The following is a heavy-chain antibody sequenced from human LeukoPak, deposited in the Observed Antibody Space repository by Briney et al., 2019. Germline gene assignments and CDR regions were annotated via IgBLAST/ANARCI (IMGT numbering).Heavy chain of an antibody. CDR2: TIPFLDTP. J-gene: IGHJ5*02. Sequence: SVKVSCTALGGTFRHHAVSWVRQAPGQGLEWMGGTIPFLDTPQYAQRFQGRLTITTDESTITAYMELNSLESDDTAVYYCAREKTGDGHNFNWFDPWGQGTLVTVSS. D-gene: IGHD5-24*01. CDR1: GGTFRHHA. V-gene: IGHV1-69*05. CDR3: AREKTGDGHNFNWFDP.